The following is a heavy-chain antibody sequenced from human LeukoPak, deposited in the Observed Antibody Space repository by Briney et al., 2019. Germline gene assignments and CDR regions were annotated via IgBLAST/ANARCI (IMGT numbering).Heavy chain of an antibody. J-gene: IGHJ4*02. CDR1: GYTFTSYD. CDR3: ARGSGYYGSGSMGFDY. D-gene: IGHD3-10*01. V-gene: IGHV1-8*03. Sequence: GASVKVSCKASGYTFTSYDINWVRQATGQGLEWMGWMNPNSGNTGYAQKFQGRVTITRSTSISTAYMELSSLRSEDTAVYYCARGSGYYGSGSMGFDYWGQGTLVTVSS. CDR2: MNPNSGNT.